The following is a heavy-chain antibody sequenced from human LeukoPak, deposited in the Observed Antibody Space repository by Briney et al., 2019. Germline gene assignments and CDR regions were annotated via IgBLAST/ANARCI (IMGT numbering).Heavy chain of an antibody. J-gene: IGHJ4*02. Sequence: ASVKVSCKASGGTFSSYAIRWVRQAPGQGLEWMGRIIPILGIANYAQKFQGRVTITAGKFTSTAYMELSSLRSEDTAVYYCARADSVDYYDSSGYTDYWGQGTLVTVSS. D-gene: IGHD3-22*01. CDR3: ARADSVDYYDSSGYTDY. CDR1: GGTFSSYA. V-gene: IGHV1-69*04. CDR2: IIPILGIA.